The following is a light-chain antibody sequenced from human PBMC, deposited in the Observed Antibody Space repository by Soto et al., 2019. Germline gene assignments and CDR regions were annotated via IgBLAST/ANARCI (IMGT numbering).Light chain of an antibody. V-gene: IGLV4-69*01. CDR1: SGHSSYA. CDR2: LNSDGSH. J-gene: IGLJ3*02. CDR3: PTWGTGINWV. Sequence: QPVLTQSPSASASLGASVKLTCTLSSGHSSYAIAWHQQQPEKGPRYLMKLNSDGSHSKGDGIPDRCSGSSSGAERYLTIASLQSEDEADYYCPTWGTGINWVFGGGTKVTVL.